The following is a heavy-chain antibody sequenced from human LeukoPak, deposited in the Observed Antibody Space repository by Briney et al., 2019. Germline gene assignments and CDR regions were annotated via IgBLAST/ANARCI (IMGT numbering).Heavy chain of an antibody. V-gene: IGHV1-2*02. CDR2: INPNSGGT. J-gene: IGHJ6*03. Sequence: ASVKVSCKASGYTFTGYYMHWVRQAPGQGLEWMGWINPNSGGTNYAQKFQGRVTMTGDTSISTAYMELSRLRSDDTAVYYCARAPHYYYDSSGYTMDVWGKGTTVTVSS. CDR1: GYTFTGYY. D-gene: IGHD3-22*01. CDR3: ARAPHYYYDSSGYTMDV.